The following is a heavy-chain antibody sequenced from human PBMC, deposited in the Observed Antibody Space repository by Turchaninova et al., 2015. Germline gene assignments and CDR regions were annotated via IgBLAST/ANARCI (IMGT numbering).Heavy chain of an antibody. J-gene: IGHJ4*02. V-gene: IGHV1-2*02. CDR3: ARGGTDY. CDR2: SNPNSGDT. Sequence: QVQLVQSGAEVTKPGASVKVSCKASGYTFTGYYIPGGRQAPGQGLEWMGWSNPNSGDTNYAQMFQGRVTMTWDTSISTAYMELNRLRSDDTAVYYCARGGTDYWGQGTLVTVSS. CDR1: GYTFTGYY.